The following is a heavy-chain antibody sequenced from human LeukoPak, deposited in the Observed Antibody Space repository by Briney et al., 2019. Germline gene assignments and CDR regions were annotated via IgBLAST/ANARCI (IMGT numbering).Heavy chain of an antibody. J-gene: IGHJ4*02. CDR3: ARLRDSNAGNYFDY. V-gene: IGHV1-18*01. D-gene: IGHD3-10*01. Sequence: ASVMVSCKASGSTFDTYGISWVRQAPGQGLEWMGWISVYNGNGISAQNFQGRVTMTTDTSTSTAYMELRSLRSDDSAVYFCARLRDSNAGNYFDYWGQGTLLTVSS. CDR2: ISVYNGNG. CDR1: GSTFDTYG.